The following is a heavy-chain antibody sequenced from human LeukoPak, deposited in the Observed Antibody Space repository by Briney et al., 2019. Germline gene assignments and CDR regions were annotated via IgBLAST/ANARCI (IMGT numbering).Heavy chain of an antibody. CDR2: IIPIFGTA. J-gene: IGHJ6*02. CDR1: GGTFSGYA. CDR3: ARGAIVVVPAAMREYYYGMDV. V-gene: IGHV1-69*13. D-gene: IGHD2-2*01. Sequence: SVKVSCKASGGTFSGYAISWVRQAPGQGLEWMGGIIPIFGTANYAQKFQGRVTITADESTSTAYMELSSLRSEDTAVYYCARGAIVVVPAAMREYYYGMDVWGQGTTVTVSS.